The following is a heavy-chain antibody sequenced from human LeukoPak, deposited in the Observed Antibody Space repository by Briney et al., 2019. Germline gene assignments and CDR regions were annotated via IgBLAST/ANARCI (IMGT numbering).Heavy chain of an antibody. D-gene: IGHD2-2*01. CDR2: INPNSGGT. CDR3: ARSGGPSRYCSSTSCYAFDI. V-gene: IGHV1-2*02. Sequence: ASVKVSCKASGYTFTGYYMHWVRQAPGQGLEWMGWINPNSGGTNYAQKFQGRVTMTRDTSISTAYMELSRLRSDDTAVYYCARSGGPSRYCSSTSCYAFDIWGQGTIVTVSS. J-gene: IGHJ3*02. CDR1: GYTFTGYY.